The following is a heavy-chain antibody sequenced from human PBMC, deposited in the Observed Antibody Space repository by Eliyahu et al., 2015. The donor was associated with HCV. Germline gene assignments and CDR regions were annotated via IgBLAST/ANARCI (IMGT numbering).Heavy chain of an antibody. CDR3: ASPQTAAGGLYYYYYGMDV. J-gene: IGHJ6*02. Sequence: EVQLVESGGGLVQPGGSLRLSCAASGFTVSSNYMSWVRQAPGKGLEWVSVIYSGGSTYYADSVKGRFTISRDNSKNTLYLQMNSLRAEDTAVYYCASPQTAAGGLYYYYYGMDVWGQGTTVTVSS. V-gene: IGHV3-66*01. CDR2: IYSGGST. CDR1: GFTVSSNY. D-gene: IGHD6-13*01.